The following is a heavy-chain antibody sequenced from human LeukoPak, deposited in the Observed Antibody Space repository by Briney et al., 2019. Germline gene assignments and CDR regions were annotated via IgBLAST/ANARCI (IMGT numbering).Heavy chain of an antibody. Sequence: GGSLRLSCAASGFTFSSYAMHWVRQAPGKGLEWVAVISYDGSNKYYADSVKGRFTISRDNAKNSLYLQMNSLRAEDTAVYYCARAMVNSYYYDSSGYYLDYWGQGTLVTVSS. V-gene: IGHV3-30*04. J-gene: IGHJ4*02. CDR3: ARAMVNSYYYDSSGYYLDY. CDR1: GFTFSSYA. CDR2: ISYDGSNK. D-gene: IGHD3-22*01.